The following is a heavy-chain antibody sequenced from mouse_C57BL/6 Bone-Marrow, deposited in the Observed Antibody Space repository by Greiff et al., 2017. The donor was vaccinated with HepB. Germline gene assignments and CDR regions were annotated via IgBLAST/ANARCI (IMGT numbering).Heavy chain of an antibody. CDR1: GYAFTNYL. CDR2: INPGSGGT. D-gene: IGHD1-1*01. V-gene: IGHV1-54*01. CDR3: ATYYYGSSYRYFDY. J-gene: IGHJ2*01. Sequence: VQLQQSGAELVRPGTSVKVSCKASGYAFTNYLIEWVKQRPGQGLEWIGVINPGSGGTNYNEKFKGKATLTADKSSSTAYMQLSSLTSEDSAVYFCATYYYGSSYRYFDYWGQGTTLTVSS.